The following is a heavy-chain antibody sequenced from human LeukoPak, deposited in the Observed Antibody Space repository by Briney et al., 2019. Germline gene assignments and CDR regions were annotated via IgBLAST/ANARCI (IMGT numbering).Heavy chain of an antibody. D-gene: IGHD3-10*01. Sequence: GGSLRLSCAASGHTFSRYAMSWVRQAPGKGLEWVSAISGGGGSTYYAGSVKRRFTISRDNSKNTLALEINSLRAEDTAVYYCAKLMIGVRGVVSSGPYYFYYGMDVWGQGTTVTVSS. CDR3: AKLMIGVRGVVSSGPYYFYYGMDV. V-gene: IGHV3-23*01. CDR1: GHTFSRYA. J-gene: IGHJ6*02. CDR2: ISGGGGST.